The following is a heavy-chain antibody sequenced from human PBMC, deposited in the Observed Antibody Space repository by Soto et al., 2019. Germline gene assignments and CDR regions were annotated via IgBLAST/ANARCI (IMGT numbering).Heavy chain of an antibody. CDR2: IIPTLGIA. V-gene: IGHV1-69*02. J-gene: IGHJ5*02. CDR1: GGTFSSYT. D-gene: IGHD2-2*01. CDR3: ARGIVVLPANNWFAP. Sequence: QVQLVQSGAEVKKPGSSVKVSCKASGGTFSSYTISWVRQAPGQGLEWMGRIIPTLGIANYAQKFQGRVTITAEKATSKPYLELSSLRSEDTAVYYCARGIVVLPANNWFAPWGQGPLVTVSS.